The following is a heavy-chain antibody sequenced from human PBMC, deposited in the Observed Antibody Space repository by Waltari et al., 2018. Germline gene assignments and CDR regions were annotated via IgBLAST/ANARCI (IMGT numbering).Heavy chain of an antibody. CDR2: IYYSGST. CDR1: GGSISSGDYY. CDR3: AREERGILGWFDP. Sequence: QVQLQESGPGLVKPSQTLSLTCTVSGGSISSGDYYWSWIRQPPGKGLEGIGYIYYSGSTYYNPSLKSRVTISVDTSKNQFSLKLSSVTAADTAVYYCAREERGILGWFDPWGQGTLVTVSS. D-gene: IGHD3-16*01. J-gene: IGHJ5*02. V-gene: IGHV4-30-4*08.